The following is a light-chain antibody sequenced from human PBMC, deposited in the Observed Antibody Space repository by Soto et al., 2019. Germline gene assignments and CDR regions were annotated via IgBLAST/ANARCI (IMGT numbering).Light chain of an antibody. CDR2: ELS. Sequence: QSALTQPPSASGSPGQSVTISFTGTSSDIGGYNYLSWYQQHPGKAPKLMIYELSKRPSGVADRSSGSKSGNTASLAVSGLQAEYEDDYYCSSHACSNKSVVFGGGTKLTVL. CDR3: SSHACSNKSVV. CDR1: SSDIGGYNY. V-gene: IGLV2-8*01. J-gene: IGLJ2*01.